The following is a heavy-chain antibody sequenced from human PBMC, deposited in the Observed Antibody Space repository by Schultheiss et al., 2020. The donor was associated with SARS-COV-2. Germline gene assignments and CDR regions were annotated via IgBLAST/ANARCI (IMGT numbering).Heavy chain of an antibody. D-gene: IGHD6-13*01. CDR2: ISGSGGST. CDR3: ARDLRLVREQQLDY. CDR1: GFTFRRNS. Sequence: GGSLRLSCAASGFTFRRNSMNWVRQAAGKGLEWVSAISGSGGSTYYADSVKGRFTISRDNSKNTLYLQMNSLRAEDTAVYYCARDLRLVREQQLDYWGQGTLVTVSS. V-gene: IGHV3-23*01. J-gene: IGHJ4*02.